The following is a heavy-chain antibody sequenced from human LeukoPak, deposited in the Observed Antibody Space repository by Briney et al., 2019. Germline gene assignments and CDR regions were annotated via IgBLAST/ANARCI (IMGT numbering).Heavy chain of an antibody. CDR1: GGSISSYY. D-gene: IGHD5-18*01. CDR2: INHSGST. J-gene: IGHJ4*02. CDR3: ARGTNRGYSYGYRYYFDY. Sequence: SETLSLTCTVSGGSISSYYWSWIRQPPGKGLEWIGEINHSGSTSYNPSLKSRVTISVDTSKNQFSLKLSSVTAADTAVYYCARGTNRGYSYGYRYYFDYWGQGTLVTVSS. V-gene: IGHV4-34*01.